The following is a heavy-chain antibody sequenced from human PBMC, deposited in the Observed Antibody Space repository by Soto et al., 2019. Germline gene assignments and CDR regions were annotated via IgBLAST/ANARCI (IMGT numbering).Heavy chain of an antibody. CDR1: GGTFSSYA. CDR3: ARVIGFGELLYGMDV. CDR2: IIPIFGTA. V-gene: IGHV1-69*13. J-gene: IGHJ6*02. Sequence: SVKVSCKASGGTFSSYAISWVRQAPGQGLEWMGGIIPIFGTANYAQKFQGRVTITADESTSTAYMELSSLRSEDTAVYYCARVIGFGELLYGMDVWGQGTTVTVSS. D-gene: IGHD3-10*01.